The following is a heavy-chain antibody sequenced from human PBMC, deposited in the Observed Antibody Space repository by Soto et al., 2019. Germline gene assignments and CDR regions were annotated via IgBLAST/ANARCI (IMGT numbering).Heavy chain of an antibody. D-gene: IGHD3-22*01. J-gene: IGHJ6*02. CDR3: ARLNGYYPLLNYSYYGRAA. V-gene: IGHV1-8*01. CDR2: MNPNSGNT. Sequence: QVQLVQSGAEVKKPGASVKVSCKASGYTFTSYDINWVRQATGQGLEWMGWMNPNSGNTGYAQKFQGRVTMTRNTSKSTAYMELGSLRSENTAVYYWARLNGYYPLLNYSYYGRAAWGQGTTVTVSS. CDR1: GYTFTSYD.